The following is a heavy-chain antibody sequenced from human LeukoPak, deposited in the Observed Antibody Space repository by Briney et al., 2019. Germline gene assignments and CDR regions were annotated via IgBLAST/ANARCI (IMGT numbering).Heavy chain of an antibody. D-gene: IGHD3-10*01. CDR3: AKDPGEWVANDAFDI. Sequence: GGSLRLSCAASGFTFSSYWMHWVRQAPGKGPVWVSAISGSGGSTYYADSVKGRFTISRDNSKNTLYLQMNSLRAEDTAVYYCAKDPGEWVANDAFDIWGQGTMVTVSS. CDR1: GFTFSSYW. V-gene: IGHV3-23*01. J-gene: IGHJ3*02. CDR2: ISGSGGST.